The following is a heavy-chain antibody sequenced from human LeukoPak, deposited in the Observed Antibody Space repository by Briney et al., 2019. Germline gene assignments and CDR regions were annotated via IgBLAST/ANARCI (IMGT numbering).Heavy chain of an antibody. CDR3: ARGLFSGMAEVAGFDY. CDR2: INHSGST. J-gene: IGHJ4*02. Sequence: SETLSLTCAVYGGSFSGYYWSWIRQPPGEGLEWIGEINHSGSTNYNPSLKSRVTISVDTSKNQFSLKLSSVTAADTAVYYCARGLFSGMAEVAGFDYWGQGTLVTVSS. D-gene: IGHD6-13*01. V-gene: IGHV4-34*01. CDR1: GGSFSGYY.